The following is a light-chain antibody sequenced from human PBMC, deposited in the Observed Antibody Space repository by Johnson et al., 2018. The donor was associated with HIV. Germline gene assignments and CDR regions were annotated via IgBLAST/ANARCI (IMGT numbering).Light chain of an antibody. CDR1: SSNIGNNY. CDR3: GTWDSSLSAGYV. Sequence: QSMLTQPPSVSAAPGQKVTISCSGSSSNIGNNYVSWYQQLPGTAPKLLIYETNKRPSGIPDRFSGSKSGTSATLGITGLQTGDEADYYCGTWDSSLSAGYVFGTGTKVTVL. J-gene: IGLJ1*01. V-gene: IGLV1-51*02. CDR2: ETN.